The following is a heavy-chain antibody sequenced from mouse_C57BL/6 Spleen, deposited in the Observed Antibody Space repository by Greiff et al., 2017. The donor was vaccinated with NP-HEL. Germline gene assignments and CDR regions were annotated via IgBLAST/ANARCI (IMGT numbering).Heavy chain of an antibody. CDR2: IDPSDSYT. J-gene: IGHJ1*03. CDR3: ARGVVATDWYFDV. CDR1: GYTFTSYW. V-gene: IGHV1-69*01. Sequence: QVQLQQPGAELVMPGASVKLSCKASGYTFTSYWMHWVKQRPGQGLEWIGEIDPSDSYTNYNQKFKGKSTLTVDKSSSTAYMQLSSLTSEDSAVYYCARGVVATDWYFDVWGTGTTVTVSS. D-gene: IGHD1-1*01.